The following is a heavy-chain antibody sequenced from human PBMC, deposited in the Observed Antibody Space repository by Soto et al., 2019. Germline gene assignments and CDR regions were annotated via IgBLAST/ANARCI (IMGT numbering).Heavy chain of an antibody. CDR2: IIPKFGTT. CDR1: GGSFSTYG. D-gene: IGHD4-17*01. CDR3: ARELDPYYGGNSLSLDY. J-gene: IGHJ4*02. V-gene: IGHV1-69*13. Sequence: QVQLVQSGAEVKKPGSSVKVSCKASGGSFSTYGINWVRLAPGQGLEWMGGIIPKFGTTNYAQKFRGRVTITADQSTNTAYMELNYLRSEDTAVYFSARELDPYYGGNSLSLDYWGQGTLVTVSS.